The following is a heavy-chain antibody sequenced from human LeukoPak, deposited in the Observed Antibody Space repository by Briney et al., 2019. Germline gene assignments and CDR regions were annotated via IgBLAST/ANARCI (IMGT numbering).Heavy chain of an antibody. CDR2: VYYSGST. CDR3: ARELDGNGGWFDP. J-gene: IGHJ5*02. V-gene: IGHV4-59*12. Sequence: SETLSHTCTVSGDSISEYYWSWIRQPPGKGLEWIGEVYYSGSTHYNPSLKSRVTISVDTSKNQFSLRLRSVSAADTAVYYCARELDGNGGWFDPWGQGTPVTVSS. D-gene: IGHD5-24*01. CDR1: GDSISEYY.